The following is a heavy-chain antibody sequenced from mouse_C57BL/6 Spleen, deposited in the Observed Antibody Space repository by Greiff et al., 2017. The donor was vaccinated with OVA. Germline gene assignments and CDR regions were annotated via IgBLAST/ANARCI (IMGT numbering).Heavy chain of an antibody. CDR2: ISYSGST. D-gene: IGHD4-1*01. Sequence: EVQLQESGPGLAKPSQTLSLSCSVTGYSITSDYWNWIRKFPGNKLEYMGYISYSGSTYYNPSLKSRISITRDTTTNQYYLQLNSVTTEDTATYYSARSLTGTGYFDYWGQGTTLTVSS. V-gene: IGHV3-8*01. CDR3: ARSLTGTGYFDY. CDR1: GYSITSDY. J-gene: IGHJ2*01.